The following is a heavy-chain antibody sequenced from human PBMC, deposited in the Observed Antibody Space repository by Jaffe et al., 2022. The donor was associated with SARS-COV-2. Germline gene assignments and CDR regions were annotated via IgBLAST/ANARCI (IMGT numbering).Heavy chain of an antibody. Sequence: QVQLVESGGGVVQPGRSLRLSCAASGFTFSSYAMHWVRQAPGKGLEWVAVISYDGSNKYYADSVKGRFTISRDNSKNTLYLQMNSLRAEDTAVYYCARDFNAVAATRVPIQHWGQGTLVTVSS. CDR2: ISYDGSNK. V-gene: IGHV3-30-3*01. J-gene: IGHJ1*01. CDR1: GFTFSSYA. D-gene: IGHD2-15*01. CDR3: ARDFNAVAATRVPIQH.